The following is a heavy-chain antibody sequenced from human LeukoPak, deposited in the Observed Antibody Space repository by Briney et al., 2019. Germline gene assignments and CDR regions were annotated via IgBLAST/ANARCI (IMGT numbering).Heavy chain of an antibody. CDR2: INPNSGNT. V-gene: IGHV1-8*02. D-gene: IGHD7-27*01. J-gene: IGHJ6*02. CDR1: GYTFTGYY. CDR3: ARVSGWGLENYGMDV. Sequence: ASVKVSCKASGYTFTGYYMHWVRQAPGQGLEWMGWINPNSGNTGYAQKFQGRVTMTRNTSISTAYMELSSLRSEDTAVYYCARVSGWGLENYGMDVWGQGTMVTVSS.